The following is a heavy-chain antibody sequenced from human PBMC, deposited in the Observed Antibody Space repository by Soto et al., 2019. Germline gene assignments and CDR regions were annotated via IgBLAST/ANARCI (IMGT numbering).Heavy chain of an antibody. V-gene: IGHV3-53*04. CDR2: IYSGGST. CDR3: ARPHKLHSSAWYVIDY. D-gene: IGHD6-19*01. CDR1: EFTVNSNY. J-gene: IGHJ4*02. Sequence: LSLSCAASEFTVNSNYMNWGRQAPGKGLEWVSVIYSGGSTYYADSVKGRFTISRHNSKNTLYLQMNSLRAEDTTVYYCARPHKLHSSAWYVIDYWLQGTLVTVSS.